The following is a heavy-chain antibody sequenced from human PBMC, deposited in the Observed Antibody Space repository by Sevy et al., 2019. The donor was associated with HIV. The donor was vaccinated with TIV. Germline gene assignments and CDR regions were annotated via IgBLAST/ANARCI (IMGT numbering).Heavy chain of an antibody. J-gene: IGHJ4*02. Sequence: SETLSLTCTVSGGSMSSNYWSWIRQPPGKGLEWIGNIYYSGSTNYNPSLKSRVTISVDTSKNHFSLKLSSVTAADTAVYYCASGSYYGRYFDYWGQGTPVTVSS. D-gene: IGHD1-26*01. V-gene: IGHV4-59*01. CDR2: IYYSGST. CDR1: GGSMSSNY. CDR3: ASGSYYGRYFDY.